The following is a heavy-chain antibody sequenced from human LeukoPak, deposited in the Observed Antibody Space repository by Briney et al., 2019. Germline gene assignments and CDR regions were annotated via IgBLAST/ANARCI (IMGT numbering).Heavy chain of an antibody. D-gene: IGHD4-11*01. CDR1: GFRFSGYN. Sequence: GGSLILSCAVSGFRFSGYNMNWVPQAPGKGLEWIAYISSTTVIYYADSVEGRFTVSRDNAHDSLYLQMSSLTLDDTAVYFCAREGDGSNSGFAYWGQGTLVTVSS. CDR2: ISSTTVI. V-gene: IGHV3-69-1*01. CDR3: AREGDGSNSGFAY. J-gene: IGHJ4*02.